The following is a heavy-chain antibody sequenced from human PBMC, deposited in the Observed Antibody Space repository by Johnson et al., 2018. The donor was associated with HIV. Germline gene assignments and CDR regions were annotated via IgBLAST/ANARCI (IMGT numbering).Heavy chain of an antibody. V-gene: IGHV3-9*01. CDR2: ISWNTDII. Sequence: VQLVESGGGVVQPGRSLRLSCAVSGLTFSNYGMHWVRQAPGKGLEWVSGISWNTDIITYADSVKGRFTISRDNAKRSLYLQMNSLRAEDTAVYYCARDSMVRGVNAFDIWGQGTMVTVSS. CDR3: ARDSMVRGVNAFDI. D-gene: IGHD3-10*01. J-gene: IGHJ3*02. CDR1: GLTFSNYG.